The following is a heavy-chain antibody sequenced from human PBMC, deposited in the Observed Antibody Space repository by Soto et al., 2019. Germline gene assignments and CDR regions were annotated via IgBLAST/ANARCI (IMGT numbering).Heavy chain of an antibody. V-gene: IGHV3-15*04. CDR3: TADLWRSTKQAHDY. CDR2: VKAEVSGGTT. CDR1: GFTFSDAW. J-gene: IGHJ4*02. D-gene: IGHD2-8*01. Sequence: GGSLRLSCAASGFTFSDAWMNWVRQAPGKGLEWIGRVKAEVSGGTTDYAAPVKGRFTISRDDSKTTLYLQMNSLKSEDTAVYYCTADLWRSTKQAHDYWGQGTRVTVSS.